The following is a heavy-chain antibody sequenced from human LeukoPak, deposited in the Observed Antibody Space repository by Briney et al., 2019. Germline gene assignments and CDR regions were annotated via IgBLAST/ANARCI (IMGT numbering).Heavy chain of an antibody. D-gene: IGHD5-18*01. CDR2: ISYDGSNK. J-gene: IGHJ4*02. V-gene: IGHV3-30*18. CDR1: GFTFSSYG. Sequence: GRSLRLSCAASGFTFSSYGMHWVRQAPGKGLEWVAVISYDGSNKYYADSVKGRFTISRDNSKNTLYLQMNSLRAEDTAVYYCAKDGYGQYYFDYWGQGTLDTVSS. CDR3: AKDGYGQYYFDY.